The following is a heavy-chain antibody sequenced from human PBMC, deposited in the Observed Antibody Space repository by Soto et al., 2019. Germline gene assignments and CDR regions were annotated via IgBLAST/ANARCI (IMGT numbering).Heavy chain of an antibody. Sequence: QVQLAQSGAEVKKPGASVKVSCKASGYTFTSFDINWVRQAPGQGLEWMGWMNPNSGNTGYGQKFQGRVSMTRNTSISTADMERSSLTSDDTAVYYCARGERVVVAATVVRYFDYWGQGTLVTVSS. V-gene: IGHV1-8*01. CDR2: MNPNSGNT. J-gene: IGHJ4*02. CDR3: ARGERVVVAATVVRYFDY. CDR1: GYTFTSFD. D-gene: IGHD2-15*01.